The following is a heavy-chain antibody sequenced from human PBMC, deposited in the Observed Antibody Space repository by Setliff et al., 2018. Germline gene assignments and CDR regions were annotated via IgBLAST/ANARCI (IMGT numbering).Heavy chain of an antibody. CDR2: IFYSGRT. CDR1: GASITNINYY. V-gene: IGHV4-39*01. CDR3: STRTVAARSLDT. Sequence: SETLSLTCTVSGASITNINYYWGLIRQPPGKGLEWIGSIFYSGRTFYNPSLNSRVTISVDTSKKQFSLKLTSVTATDTAVYYCSTRTVAARSLDTWGQGTLVTVSS. D-gene: IGHD6-13*01. J-gene: IGHJ5*02.